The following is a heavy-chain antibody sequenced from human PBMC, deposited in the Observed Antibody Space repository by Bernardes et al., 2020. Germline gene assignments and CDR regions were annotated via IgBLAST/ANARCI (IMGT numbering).Heavy chain of an antibody. D-gene: IGHD4-17*01. V-gene: IGHV4-39*01. Sequence: SETLSLTCTVSGDSVSSRSYYWGWIRQAPGKGLEWIGSFYYSGRSYYNPSLKSRLTISVDTSKNQFSLKLSSVTAADTSVYFCARHLRDGYGASYYYGMDVWGQGTTVTVSS. CDR3: ARHLRDGYGASYYYGMDV. J-gene: IGHJ6*02. CDR1: GDSVSSRSYY. CDR2: FYYSGRS.